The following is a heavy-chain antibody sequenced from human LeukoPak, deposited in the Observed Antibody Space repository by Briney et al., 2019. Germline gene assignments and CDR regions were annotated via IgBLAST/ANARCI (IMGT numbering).Heavy chain of an antibody. J-gene: IGHJ4*02. CDR1: GFIFSHYG. CDR2: INDLGAT. D-gene: IGHD2-2*01. Sequence: PGGSLRLSCAASGFIFSHYGMHWVRQAPGQGLQWVSGINDLGATFYADSVKGRFTISRDNSKNTLYLQMNSLRAEDTAVYYCSKDHCTPTRCIAGFDFWGQGTLVTVSS. V-gene: IGHV3-23*01. CDR3: SKDHCTPTRCIAGFDF.